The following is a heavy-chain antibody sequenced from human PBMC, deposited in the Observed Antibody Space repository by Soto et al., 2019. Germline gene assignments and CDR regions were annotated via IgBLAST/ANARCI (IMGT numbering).Heavy chain of an antibody. CDR1: GYTFTGYY. J-gene: IGHJ1*01. Sequence: ASVKVSCKASGYTFTGYYMHWVRQAPGQGLEWMGWINPNSGGTNYAQKFQGWVTMTRDTSISTAYMELSRLRSDDTAVYYCARESYYDSSGYLGYFQHWGQGTLVTVSS. CDR3: ARESYYDSSGYLGYFQH. V-gene: IGHV1-2*04. CDR2: INPNSGGT. D-gene: IGHD3-22*01.